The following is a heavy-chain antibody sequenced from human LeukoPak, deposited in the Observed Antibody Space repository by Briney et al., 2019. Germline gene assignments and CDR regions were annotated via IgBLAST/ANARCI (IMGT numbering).Heavy chain of an antibody. Sequence: SQTLSLTCTVYGGSFSGYYWSWIRQPPGKGLEWIGEIDHSGSTNYNPSLKSRVTISVDTSKNQFSLRLSSVTAVDTAVSDCASAYETRNDFWSAYYIDYWGQGTLLTVSS. J-gene: IGHJ4*02. V-gene: IGHV4-34*01. CDR2: IDHSGST. D-gene: IGHD3-3*01. CDR1: GGSFSGYY. CDR3: ASAYETRNDFWSAYYIDY.